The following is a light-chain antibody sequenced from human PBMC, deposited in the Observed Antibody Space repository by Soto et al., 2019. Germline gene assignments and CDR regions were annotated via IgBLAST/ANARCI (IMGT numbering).Light chain of an antibody. J-gene: IGKJ2*01. CDR2: AAY. V-gene: IGKV1-39*01. CDR3: QQRYSTPPYP. Sequence: DIQMTQSPSSLSTSVGDRVTITCRASQYINNYLNWYQQKPGKAPKLPIFAAYNLQNGVPSRFSGSGSETDFTLPISSLQPEDFSTYYCQQRYSTPPYPCGQGPKLDMK. CDR1: QYINNY.